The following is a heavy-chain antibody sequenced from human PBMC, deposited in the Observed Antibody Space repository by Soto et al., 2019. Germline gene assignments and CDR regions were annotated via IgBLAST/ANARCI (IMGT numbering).Heavy chain of an antibody. CDR1: GDSVSSNSAA. CDR3: ARGGGSSWYYYYYGMDV. V-gene: IGHV6-1*01. D-gene: IGHD6-13*01. CDR2: TYYRSRWYN. J-gene: IGHJ6*02. Sequence: SQTLSLTCAISGDSVSSNSAAWNWIRQSPSRGLEWLGRTYYRSRWYNDYAVSVKSRITINPDTSKNQFSLQLNSVTPEDTAVYYCARGGGSSWYYYYYGMDVWGQGTTVTVSS.